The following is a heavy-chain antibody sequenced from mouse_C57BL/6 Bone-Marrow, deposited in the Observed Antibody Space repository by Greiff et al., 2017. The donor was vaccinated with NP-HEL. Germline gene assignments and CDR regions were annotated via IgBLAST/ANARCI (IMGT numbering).Heavy chain of an antibody. CDR3: ARSDDYPFAY. J-gene: IGHJ3*01. Sequence: QVQLKESGPELVKPGASVKISCKASGYAFSSSWMNWVKQRPGKGLEWIGRIYPGDGDTNYNGKFKGKATLTADKSSSTAYMQLSSLTSEDSAVYFCARSDDYPFAYWGQGTLVIVSA. CDR2: IYPGDGDT. CDR1: GYAFSSSW. D-gene: IGHD2-4*01. V-gene: IGHV1-82*01.